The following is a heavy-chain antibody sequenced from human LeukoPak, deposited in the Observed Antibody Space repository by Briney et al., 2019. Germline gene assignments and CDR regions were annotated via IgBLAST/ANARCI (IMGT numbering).Heavy chain of an antibody. Sequence: GGPLRLSCAASGFTFDDYAMHWVRQAPGKGLEWVSLISGDGGSTYYADSVKGRFTISRDNSKNSLYLQMNSLRTEDTALYYCAKDGYYYYYMDVWGEGTTVTDS. CDR2: ISGDGGST. CDR3: AKDGYYYYYMDV. J-gene: IGHJ6*03. V-gene: IGHV3-43*02. CDR1: GFTFDDYA.